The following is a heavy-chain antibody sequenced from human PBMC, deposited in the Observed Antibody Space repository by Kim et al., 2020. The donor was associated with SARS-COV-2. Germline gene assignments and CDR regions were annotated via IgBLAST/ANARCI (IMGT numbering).Heavy chain of an antibody. J-gene: IGHJ4*02. CDR1: GDSITSTNW. CDR2: VYHSGST. CDR3: ARDPRQVRTFSYFDH. V-gene: IGHV4-4*02. D-gene: IGHD1-7*01. Sequence: SETLSLTCVVSGDSITSTNWWTWVRQPPGRGLEWIGEVYHSGSTNYNPSLKNRVTISVDKPNNHFSLQLTSVTAADTAVYYCARDPRQVRTFSYFDHWGQRALVTVSS.